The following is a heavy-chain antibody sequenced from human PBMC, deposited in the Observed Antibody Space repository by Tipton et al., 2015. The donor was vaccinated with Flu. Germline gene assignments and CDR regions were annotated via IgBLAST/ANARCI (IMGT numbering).Heavy chain of an antibody. D-gene: IGHD3-10*01. Sequence: TLSLTCAVSGASISGFYWSWIRQSPGKGLEWMAYINYSGTTNYNPSLKSRVTISVDTSKNQFSLKLSSVTAADTAVYYCARGLYVSGSYQRRYFDSWGQGTLVTVSS. CDR2: INYSGTT. CDR1: GASISGFY. CDR3: ARGLYVSGSYQRRYFDS. V-gene: IGHV4-59*12. J-gene: IGHJ4*02.